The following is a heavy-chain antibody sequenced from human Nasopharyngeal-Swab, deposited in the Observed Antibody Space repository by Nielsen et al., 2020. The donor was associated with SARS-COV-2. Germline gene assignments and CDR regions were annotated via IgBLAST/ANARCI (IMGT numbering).Heavy chain of an antibody. CDR3: ARGDRYGGNALDAFDI. CDR1: GFTFSSYG. CDR2: IWYDGSNK. Sequence: GESLKISCAASGFTFSSYGMHWVRQAPGKGLEWVAVIWYDGSNKYYADSVKGRFTISRDNSKNTLYLQMNSLRAEDPAVYYCARGDRYGGNALDAFDIWGQGTIVTVSS. J-gene: IGHJ3*02. D-gene: IGHD4-23*01. V-gene: IGHV3-33*01.